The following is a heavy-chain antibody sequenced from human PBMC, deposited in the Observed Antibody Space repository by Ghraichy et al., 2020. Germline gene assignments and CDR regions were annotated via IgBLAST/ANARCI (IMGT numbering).Heavy chain of an antibody. V-gene: IGHV4-59*01. Sequence: ETLSLTCTVSGGSISSYYWSWIRQPPGKGLEWIGYIYYSGSTNYNPSLKSRVTISVDTSKNQFSLKLSSVTAADTAVYYCARDYDSSGYYFDYWGQGTLVTVSS. J-gene: IGHJ4*02. CDR3: ARDYDSSGYYFDY. CDR2: IYYSGST. D-gene: IGHD3-22*01. CDR1: GGSISSYY.